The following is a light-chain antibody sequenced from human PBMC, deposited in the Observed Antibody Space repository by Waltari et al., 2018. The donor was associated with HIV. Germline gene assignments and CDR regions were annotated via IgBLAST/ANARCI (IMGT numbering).Light chain of an antibody. V-gene: IGLV3-19*01. CDR3: ACWDRSGDYIL. J-gene: IGLJ2*01. CDR2: AKN. Sequence: SSELTQDPAVSVALGQTVKIACLGDSLRKYYASWYRLRPGQAPQLPVYAKNSRPSGIPVRFSASSAGKRPFLTSTGARGEEEAEYYCACWDRSGDYILFGGGT. CDR1: SLRKYY.